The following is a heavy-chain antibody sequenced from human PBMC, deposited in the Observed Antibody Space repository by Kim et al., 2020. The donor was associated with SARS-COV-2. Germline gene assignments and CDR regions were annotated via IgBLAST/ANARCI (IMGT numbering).Heavy chain of an antibody. J-gene: IGHJ4*01. V-gene: IGHV3-30*04. D-gene: IGHD4-17*01. CDR3: ASLTFVRDYGDYVDY. CDR1: GFTFSSYA. Sequence: GGSLRLSCAASGFTFSSYAMHWVRQAPGKGLEWVAVISYDGSNKYYADSVKGRFTISRDNSKNTLYLQMNSLRAEDTAVYYCASLTFVRDYGDYVDYWG. CDR2: ISYDGSNK.